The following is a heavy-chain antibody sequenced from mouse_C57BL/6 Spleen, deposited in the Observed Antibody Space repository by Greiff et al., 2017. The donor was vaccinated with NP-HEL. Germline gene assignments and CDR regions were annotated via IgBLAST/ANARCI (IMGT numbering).Heavy chain of an antibody. V-gene: IGHV8-12*01. D-gene: IGHD2-1*01. Sequence: QVTLNVSGPGILQSSQTLSLTCSFSGFSLSTSGMGVSWIRQPSGKGLEWLAHIYWDDDKRYNPSLKSRLTISKDTSRNQVFLKITSVDTADTATYYCARSGGNGGFAYWGQGTLVTVSA. CDR3: ARSGGNGGFAY. J-gene: IGHJ3*01. CDR1: GFSLSTSGMG. CDR2: IYWDDDK.